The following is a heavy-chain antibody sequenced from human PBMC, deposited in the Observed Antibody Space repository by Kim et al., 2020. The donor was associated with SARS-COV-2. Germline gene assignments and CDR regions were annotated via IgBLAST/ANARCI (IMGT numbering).Heavy chain of an antibody. D-gene: IGHD3-9*01. CDR1: GGSISSGGYY. CDR2: IYYSGST. V-gene: IGHV4-31*03. Sequence: SETLSLTCTVSGGSISSGGYYWSWIRQHPGKGLEWIGYIYYSGSTYYNPSLKSRVTISVDTSKNQFSLKLSSVTAADTAVYYCASSPKLRYFDWLLSVWGQGTLVTVSS. J-gene: IGHJ4*02. CDR3: ASSPKLRYFDWLLSV.